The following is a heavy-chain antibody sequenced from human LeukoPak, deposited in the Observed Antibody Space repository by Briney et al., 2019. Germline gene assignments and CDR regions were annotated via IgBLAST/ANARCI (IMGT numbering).Heavy chain of an antibody. CDR1: GYSFTTYW. J-gene: IGHJ4*02. CDR3: ARHITMVRGPFDY. V-gene: IGHV5-51*01. D-gene: IGHD3-10*01. CDR2: IYPGDSTT. Sequence: GESLRISCQGSGYSFTTYWIAWVRQMPGKGLECMGIIYPGDSTTRYSPSFQGHITISADKSISTAYLQWNSLKASDTAMYYCARHITMVRGPFDYWGQGTLVSVSS.